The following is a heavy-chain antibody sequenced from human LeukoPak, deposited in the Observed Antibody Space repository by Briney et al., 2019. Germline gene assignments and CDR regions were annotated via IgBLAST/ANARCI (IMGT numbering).Heavy chain of an antibody. D-gene: IGHD3-9*01. CDR2: IYYSGST. CDR3: ARDVVLRYFDRPYYMDV. Sequence: SETLSLTCTVSGVPISSHYWSWIRQPPGKGLEWIGYIYYSGSTTYNPSLASRVTMSVDTSRNQFSLKVRSVTAADTAVYFCARDVVLRYFDRPYYMDVWGKGTTVTVSS. J-gene: IGHJ6*03. CDR1: GVPISSHY. V-gene: IGHV4-59*11.